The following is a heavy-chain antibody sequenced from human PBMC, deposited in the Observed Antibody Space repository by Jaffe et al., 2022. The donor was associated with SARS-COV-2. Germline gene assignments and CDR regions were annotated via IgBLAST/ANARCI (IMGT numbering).Heavy chain of an antibody. CDR3: ARKTGVAGDLDH. CDR2: ISASGGTT. CDR1: GFTFRSYD. J-gene: IGHJ4*02. Sequence: EVQVEESGGGLVQPGGSLRLSCAASGFTFRSYDMTWVRQAPGKGLQWVSSISASGGTTYYADSVKGRFTISRDNSKNTVYLQLNSLRAEDTALYYCARKTGVAGDLDHWGQGTLVTVSS. D-gene: IGHD3-16*01. V-gene: IGHV3-23*04.